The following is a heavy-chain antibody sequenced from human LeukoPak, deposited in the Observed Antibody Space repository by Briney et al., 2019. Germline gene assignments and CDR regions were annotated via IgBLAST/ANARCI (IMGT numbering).Heavy chain of an antibody. J-gene: IGHJ4*02. Sequence: GGSLRLSCAASGFTLSSYAMHWVRQAPGKGLEWVAVISYDGSNKYYADSVKGRFTISRDNSKNTLYLQMNSLRAEDTAVYYCARESEPRLIWFVGGEHYYFDYWGQGTLVTVSS. D-gene: IGHD3-10*01. CDR2: ISYDGSNK. CDR3: ARESEPRLIWFVGGEHYYFDY. CDR1: GFTLSSYA. V-gene: IGHV3-30-3*01.